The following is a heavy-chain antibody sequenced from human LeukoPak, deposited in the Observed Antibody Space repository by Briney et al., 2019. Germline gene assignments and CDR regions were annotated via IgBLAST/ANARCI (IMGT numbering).Heavy chain of an antibody. CDR2: IDPSDSYT. CDR3: ARRRPGTMVRGGKED. CDR1: GYSFTSYW. V-gene: IGHV5-10-1*01. Sequence: GESLKISCKGSGYSFTSYWISWVRQMPGKGLEWMGRIDPSDSYTNYSPSFQGHVTISADKSISTAYLQWSSLKASDTAMYYCARRRPGTMVRGGKEDWGQGTLVTVSS. D-gene: IGHD3-10*01. J-gene: IGHJ4*02.